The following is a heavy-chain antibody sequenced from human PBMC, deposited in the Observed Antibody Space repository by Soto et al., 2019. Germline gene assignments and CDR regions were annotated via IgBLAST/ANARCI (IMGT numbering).Heavy chain of an antibody. D-gene: IGHD6-13*01. Sequence: SETLSLTCSVSGASISSGGYYWSWIRHHPGKGLEWIGFIYYSGSTNYNPSLKSRVIISVDTSKNQFSLKLTSVTAADTAVYYCARVWEVSSSLDYWGQGTLVTVSS. J-gene: IGHJ4*02. CDR1: GASISSGGYY. CDR3: ARVWEVSSSLDY. CDR2: IYYSGST. V-gene: IGHV4-31*03.